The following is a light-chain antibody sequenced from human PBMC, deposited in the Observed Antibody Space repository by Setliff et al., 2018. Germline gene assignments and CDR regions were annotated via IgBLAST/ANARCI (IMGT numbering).Light chain of an antibody. V-gene: IGLV2-14*03. CDR3: SSYTSSSTSYV. CDR2: DVS. J-gene: IGLJ1*01. Sequence: SALTQPRSVSGSPGQSVTISCTGTSSDVGGYNYVSWYQQHPGKAPKLMIYDVSNRPSGVSNRFSGSKSGNTASLTISGLQAEDEADYYCSSYTSSSTSYVFGTGTKVTVL. CDR1: SSDVGGYNY.